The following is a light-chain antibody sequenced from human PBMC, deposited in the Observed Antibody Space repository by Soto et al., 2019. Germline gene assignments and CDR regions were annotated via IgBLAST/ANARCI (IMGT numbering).Light chain of an antibody. CDR1: SSGVGGYNY. Sequence: QSALSQPASVSGSPGQSITISCTGTSSGVGGYNYVSWYQHHPGKAPKLMIYEVSNRPSGVSNRFSGSKSGNTASLTISGLQPEDEADYYCGSYTTTSTYVFGSGTKATVL. CDR2: EVS. CDR3: GSYTTTSTYV. J-gene: IGLJ1*01. V-gene: IGLV2-14*01.